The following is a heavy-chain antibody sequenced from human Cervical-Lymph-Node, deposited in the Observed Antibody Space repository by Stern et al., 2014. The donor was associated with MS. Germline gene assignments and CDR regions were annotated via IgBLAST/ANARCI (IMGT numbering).Heavy chain of an antibody. Sequence: VQLVESGGGVVQPGRSLRLSCAASGFTFSSYAMHWVRQAPGKGLEWVAVISYDGSNKYYADSVKGRFTISRDNSKNTLYLQMNSLRAEDTAVYYCARDSRGWGQGTLVTVSS. V-gene: IGHV3-30*04. CDR3: ARDSRG. CDR1: GFTFSSYA. CDR2: ISYDGSNK. D-gene: IGHD3-10*01. J-gene: IGHJ4*02.